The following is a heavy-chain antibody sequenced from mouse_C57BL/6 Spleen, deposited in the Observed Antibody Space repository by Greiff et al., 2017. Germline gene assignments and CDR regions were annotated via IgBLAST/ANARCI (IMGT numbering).Heavy chain of an antibody. CDR1: GYAFSSSW. J-gene: IGHJ2*01. CDR2: IYPGDGDT. D-gene: IGHD4-1*01. Sequence: QVQLQQSGPELVKPGASVKISCKASGYAFSSSWMNWVKQRPGKGLEWIGRIYPGDGDTNYNGKFKGKATLTADKSSSTAYMQLSSLTSEDSAVYFCARTANWEGYYFDYWGQGTTLTVSS. CDR3: ARTANWEGYYFDY. V-gene: IGHV1-82*01.